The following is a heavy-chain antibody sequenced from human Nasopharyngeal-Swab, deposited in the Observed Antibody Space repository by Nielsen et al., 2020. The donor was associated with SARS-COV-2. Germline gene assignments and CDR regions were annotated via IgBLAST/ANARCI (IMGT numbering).Heavy chain of an antibody. J-gene: IGHJ4*02. D-gene: IGHD3-16*01. CDR2: ISWNSGSI. V-gene: IGHV3-9*01. Sequence: SLKISFAASGFTFDDYAMHWVRQAPGKGLEWVSGISWNSGSIGYADSVKGRFTISRDNAKNSLYLQMNSLRAEDTALYYCAKANYDYVWGSYSDYWGQGTLVTVSS. CDR3: AKANYDYVWGSYSDY. CDR1: GFTFDDYA.